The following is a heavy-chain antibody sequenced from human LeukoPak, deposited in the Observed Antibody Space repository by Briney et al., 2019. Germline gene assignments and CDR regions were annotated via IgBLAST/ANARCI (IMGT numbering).Heavy chain of an antibody. CDR2: INPNSGGT. V-gene: IGHV1-2*02. J-gene: IGHJ4*02. CDR1: GYTFTGYY. CDR3: ASSTYYYGSGSYYNDY. D-gene: IGHD3-10*01. Sequence: ASVKVSCKASGYTFTGYYMHWVRQAPGQGLEWMGWINPNSGGTNYAQKFQGRVTMTRDTSISTAYMELSRLRSDDTAVYYCASSTYYYGSGSYYNDYWGQGTLVTVSS.